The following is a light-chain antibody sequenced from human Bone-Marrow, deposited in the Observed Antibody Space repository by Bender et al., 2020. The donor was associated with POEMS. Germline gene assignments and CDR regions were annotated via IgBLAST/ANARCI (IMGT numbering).Light chain of an antibody. CDR3: QVWETFSDHYV. J-gene: IGLJ1*01. CDR2: DDT. CDR1: NIGNNR. Sequence: SYELTQPPSVSVAPGQTATITCGGNNIGNNRVHWYQQKPGQAPVLVVYDDTDRPSGIPERFSGSNSGNTATLVISRVEAGDEADYYCQVWETFSDHYVFGTGTKVSVL. V-gene: IGLV3-21*02.